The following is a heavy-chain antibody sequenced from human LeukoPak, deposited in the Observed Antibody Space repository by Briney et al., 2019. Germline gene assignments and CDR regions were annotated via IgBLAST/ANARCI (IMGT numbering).Heavy chain of an antibody. D-gene: IGHD3-22*01. CDR2: ISYDGSNT. Sequence: GRSLRLSCAASGFTFSGYGMHWVRQAPGKGLEWVAVISYDGSNTYYPDSVKGRFTISRDNIKNTLFLQMNSLRTEDTAVYYCAKGINYYDNSGYYYWGQGTLVTVSS. J-gene: IGHJ4*02. CDR1: GFTFSGYG. V-gene: IGHV3-30*18. CDR3: AKGINYYDNSGYYY.